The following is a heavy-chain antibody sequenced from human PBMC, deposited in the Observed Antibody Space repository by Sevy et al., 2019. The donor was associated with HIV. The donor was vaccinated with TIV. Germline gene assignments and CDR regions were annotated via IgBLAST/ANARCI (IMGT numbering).Heavy chain of an antibody. J-gene: IGHJ4*02. CDR3: TTKKDFWSGYFYFDY. V-gene: IGHV3-15*01. CDR2: IKSNTDGGTT. CDR1: GFTFSKAW. D-gene: IGHD3-3*01. Sequence: GGSLRLSCAASGFTFSKAWMSWVRQAPGKGLEWVGRIKSNTDGGTTDYAEPVKGRFTISRDVSKNILYLQVNSLKTDDTAVYYCTTKKDFWSGYFYFDYWGQGTLVTVSS.